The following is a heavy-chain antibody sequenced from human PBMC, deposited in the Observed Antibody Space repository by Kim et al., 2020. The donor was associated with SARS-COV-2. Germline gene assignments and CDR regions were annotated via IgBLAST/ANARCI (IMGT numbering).Heavy chain of an antibody. J-gene: IGHJ4*02. Sequence: SETLSLTCTVSGGSISSSFWTWIRQPPGKELEWIAYIFYSGSTNYNPSLKSRVTISVDTSKNQFSLNLNSVTAADTAVYYCARRRSDGSGFDSWGKGTLVTVAS. CDR2: IFYSGST. D-gene: IGHD2-15*01. CDR3: ARRRSDGSGFDS. V-gene: IGHV4-59*08. CDR1: GGSISSSF.